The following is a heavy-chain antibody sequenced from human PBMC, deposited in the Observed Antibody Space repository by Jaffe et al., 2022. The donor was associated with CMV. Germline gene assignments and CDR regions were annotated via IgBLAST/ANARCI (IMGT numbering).Heavy chain of an antibody. CDR3: ATIPRKWGLGLGGFDI. V-gene: IGHV4-39*01. CDR1: GDSLSNSRYY. D-gene: IGHD3-16*01. CDR2: IYFDGQT. Sequence: QLQLQESGPGLVKPSETLSLTCQVSGDSLSNSRYYWGWIRQPPGKDLEWIGNIYFDGQTYYNPSLRSRVTISIDTSKGQFSLKVTSVTAADTAVYYCATIPRKWGLGLGGFDIWGQGTLVTVSS. J-gene: IGHJ3*02.